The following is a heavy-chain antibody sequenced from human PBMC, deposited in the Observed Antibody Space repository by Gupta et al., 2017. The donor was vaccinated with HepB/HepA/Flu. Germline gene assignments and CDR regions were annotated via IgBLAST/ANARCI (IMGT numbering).Heavy chain of an antibody. Sequence: QVQLVESGGRVVQPGGALRRSCAASGFTFSNYAMHWVRQAASKGLEWVAVSWNDGSSIYYAGSMEGRFTISRDNSKNTLYLQINSLEVDDTAMYYCVRDGSKGTVIMWLDPWGQGTLVTVSS. CDR3: VRDGSKGTVIMWLDP. J-gene: IGHJ5*02. CDR1: GFTFSNYA. V-gene: IGHV3-33*01. CDR2: SWNDGSSI. D-gene: IGHD1-1*01.